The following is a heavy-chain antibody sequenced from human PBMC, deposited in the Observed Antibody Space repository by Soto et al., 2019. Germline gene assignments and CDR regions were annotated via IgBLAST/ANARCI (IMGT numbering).Heavy chain of an antibody. CDR3: ARGPSCGGDCYLFDY. CDR2: INPSGGRT. Sequence: QVLLVQSGAEVTRPGASVKVSCKASGYTFTGYYMHWVRQDPGQGLEWMAMINPSGGRTKHAQIFQGRVTLTRDTSTGTVDMELSSLTSEDTAIYYCARGPSCGGDCYLFDYWGQGTQVTVSS. J-gene: IGHJ4*02. V-gene: IGHV1-46*01. CDR1: GYTFTGYY. D-gene: IGHD2-21*02.